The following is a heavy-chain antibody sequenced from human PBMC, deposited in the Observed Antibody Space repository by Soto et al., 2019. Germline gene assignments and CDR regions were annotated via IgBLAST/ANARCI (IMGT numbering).Heavy chain of an antibody. CDR1: GGSISSGGYY. J-gene: IGHJ3*02. Sequence: SETLSLTCTVSGGSISSGGYYWSWIRQHPGKGLEWIGYIYYSGSTYYNPSLKSRVTISVDTSKNQFSLKLSSVTAADTAVYYCARDRGCSGGSCYLDAFDIWGQGTMVTVSS. CDR3: ARDRGCSGGSCYLDAFDI. V-gene: IGHV4-31*03. D-gene: IGHD2-15*01. CDR2: IYYSGST.